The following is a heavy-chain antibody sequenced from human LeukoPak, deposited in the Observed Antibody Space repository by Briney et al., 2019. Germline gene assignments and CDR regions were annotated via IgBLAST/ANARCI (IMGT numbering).Heavy chain of an antibody. J-gene: IGHJ4*02. CDR2: INPSSGDT. D-gene: IGHD6-19*01. V-gene: IGHV1-2*02. Sequence: GASVKVSCKASGYTFTGYYLHWVRQAPGQGLEWMVRINPSSGDTNYAHKSQGRVTMTRDTSISTAYLELSTLTSDDTAVYFCARVSVAGTPDRDYFDYWGQGTLVTVSS. CDR3: ARVSVAGTPDRDYFDY. CDR1: GYTFTGYY.